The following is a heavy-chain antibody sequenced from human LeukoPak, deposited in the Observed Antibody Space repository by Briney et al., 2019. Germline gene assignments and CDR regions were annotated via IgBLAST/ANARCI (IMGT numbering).Heavy chain of an antibody. CDR3: ARVVYSSGWYLDY. D-gene: IGHD6-19*01. CDR2: ISSSSSTV. J-gene: IGHJ4*02. Sequence: GGSLRLSCAASGFTFSDYSMNWVRQAPGKGLEWVSYISSSSSTVYYADSVKGRFTISRDSSKNTLYLQVNSLRAEDTAVYYCARVVYSSGWYLDYWGQGTLVTVSS. V-gene: IGHV3-48*01. CDR1: GFTFSDYS.